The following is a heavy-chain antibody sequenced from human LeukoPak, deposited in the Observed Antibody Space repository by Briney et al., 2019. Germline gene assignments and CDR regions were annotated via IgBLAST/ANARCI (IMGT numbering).Heavy chain of an antibody. CDR2: INHSGST. CDR1: GGSFSGYY. V-gene: IGHV4-34*01. D-gene: IGHD3-22*01. J-gene: IGHJ3*02. CDR3: ARLDYYDSSGYYYVGAFDI. Sequence: SETLSLTCAVYGGSFSGYYWSWIRQPPGKGLEWIGEINHSGSTYYNPSLKSRVTISVDTSKNQFSLKLSSVTAADTAVYYCARLDYYDSSGYYYVGAFDIWGQGTMVTVSS.